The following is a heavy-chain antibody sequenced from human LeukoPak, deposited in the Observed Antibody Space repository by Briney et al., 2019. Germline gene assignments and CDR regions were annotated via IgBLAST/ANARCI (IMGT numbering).Heavy chain of an antibody. V-gene: IGHV3-21*01. CDR2: VSSSSSHI. CDR1: GFTFSSYS. Sequence: PGGSLRLSCAASGFTFSSYSLNWVRQAPGKGLEWVSSVSSSSSHIYYADSVKGRFTISRDNAKNSLYLQMNSLRAEDTAVYYCAREFFYDSSGIYYYYYGMDVWGQGTTVTVSS. D-gene: IGHD3-22*01. CDR3: AREFFYDSSGIYYYYYGMDV. J-gene: IGHJ6*02.